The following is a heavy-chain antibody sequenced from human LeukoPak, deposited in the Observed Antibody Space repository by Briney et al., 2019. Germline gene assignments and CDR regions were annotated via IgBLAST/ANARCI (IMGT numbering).Heavy chain of an antibody. J-gene: IGHJ4*02. Sequence: SRTLSLTCAVSGDSISNSHWWSWVRQPPRKGLELIGEIYHGGSTNFNPSLKSRVTISVDRSNNQFSLRLTSVTAADTAVYYCARGEEHGSGTVHFDYWGQGTLVTVSS. V-gene: IGHV4-4*02. CDR3: ARGEEHGSGTVHFDY. D-gene: IGHD3-10*01. CDR2: IYHGGST. CDR1: GDSISNSHW.